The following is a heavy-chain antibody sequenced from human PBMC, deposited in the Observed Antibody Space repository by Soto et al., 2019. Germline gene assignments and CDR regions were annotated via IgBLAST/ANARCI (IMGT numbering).Heavy chain of an antibody. V-gene: IGHV4-4*02. Sequence: PSETLSLTCAVSGGSISSSNWWSWVRQPPGKGLEWIGYIYYSGSTNYNPSLKSRVTISVDTSKNQFSLKLSSVTAADTAVYYWARALTTVTHYWFDPWGQGTLVTVSS. CDR3: ARALTTVTHYWFDP. D-gene: IGHD4-17*01. CDR1: GGSISSSNW. J-gene: IGHJ5*02. CDR2: IYYSGST.